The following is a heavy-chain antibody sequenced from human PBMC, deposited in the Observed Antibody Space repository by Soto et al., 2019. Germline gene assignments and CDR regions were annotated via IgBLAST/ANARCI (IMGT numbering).Heavy chain of an antibody. CDR1: GFSFNLYA. V-gene: IGHV3-30-3*01. CDR3: SRSLYYSDTEEYLDS. Sequence: QVQLVESGGGVVQPGGSLRLSCAASGFSFNLYAMHWVRQAPGKGLEWVAVISYEGGNRFYADSVKGRFTISRDNSRNTLYLHMDKLRAEDTAVYYCSRSLYYSDTEEYLDSWGQGTLLIVSS. J-gene: IGHJ4*02. D-gene: IGHD3-22*01. CDR2: ISYEGGNR.